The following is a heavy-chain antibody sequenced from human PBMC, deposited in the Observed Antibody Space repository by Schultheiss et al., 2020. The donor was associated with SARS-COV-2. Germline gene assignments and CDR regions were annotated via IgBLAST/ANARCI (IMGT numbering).Heavy chain of an antibody. CDR3: ARGDLYTGYFHFDH. CDR2: IYYSGST. D-gene: IGHD1-26*01. J-gene: IGHJ4*02. Sequence: LSLTCTVSGGSISSGGYYWSWIRQHPGKGLEWIGYIYYSGSTYYNPSLKSRVTISVDTSKNQFSLKLSSVTAADTAVYYCARGDLYTGYFHFDHWGQGSLVTVSS. V-gene: IGHV4-31*03. CDR1: GGSISSGGYY.